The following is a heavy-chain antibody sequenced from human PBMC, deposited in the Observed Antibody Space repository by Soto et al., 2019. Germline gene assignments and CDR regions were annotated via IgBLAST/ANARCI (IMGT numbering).Heavy chain of an antibody. J-gene: IGHJ1*01. CDR3: ANEEYFQH. Sequence: HPGGSLRLSCAASGFTFSSYGMHWVRQAPGKGLEWVAVISYDGSNKYYADSVKGRFTISRDNSKNTLYLQMNSLRAEDTAVYYCANEEYFQHWGQGTLVTAPQ. CDR1: GFTFSSYG. CDR2: ISYDGSNK. V-gene: IGHV3-30*18.